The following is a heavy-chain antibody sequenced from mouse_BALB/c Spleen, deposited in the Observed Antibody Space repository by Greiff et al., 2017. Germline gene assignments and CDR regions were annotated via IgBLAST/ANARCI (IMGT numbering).Heavy chain of an antibody. Sequence: VQLKQSGPGLVKPSQSLSLTCTVTGYSITSDYAWNWIRQFPGNKLEWMGYISYSGSTSYNPSLKSRISITRDTSKNQFFLQLNSVTTEDTATYYCARRNFDYWGQGTTLTVSS. CDR3: ARRNFDY. CDR2: ISYSGST. CDR1: GYSITSDYA. J-gene: IGHJ2*01. V-gene: IGHV3-2*02.